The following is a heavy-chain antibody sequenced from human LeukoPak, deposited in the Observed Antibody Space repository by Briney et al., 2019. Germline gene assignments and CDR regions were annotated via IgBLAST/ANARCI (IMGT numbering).Heavy chain of an antibody. D-gene: IGHD4-23*01. V-gene: IGHV4-39*07. J-gene: IGHJ4*02. CDR1: GGSISSSSYY. CDR2: IYYSGTT. CDR3: ARGPGGSALFN. Sequence: PSETLSLTCTVSGGSISSSSYYWAWIRQPPGKGLEWVGSIYYSGTTYYNPSPKSRVTISVDTSKNQFSLKLTSVTAADTAVYYCARGPGGSALFNWGQGTLVTVSS.